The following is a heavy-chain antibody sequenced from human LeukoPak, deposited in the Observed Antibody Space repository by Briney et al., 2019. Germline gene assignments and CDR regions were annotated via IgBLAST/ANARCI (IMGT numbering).Heavy chain of an antibody. CDR2: FYTSRNI. D-gene: IGHD6-13*01. CDR3: ARDDVGISAVGAY. CDR1: GGSISGYY. J-gene: IGHJ4*02. V-gene: IGHV4-4*07. Sequence: SETLSLTCSVSGGSISGYYSSWVRQPAGKGLEWIGRFYTSRNIDYNPSFESRVSMSVDAYKNKVFLKLSSVTAADTAVYYCARDDVGISAVGAYWGPGILVTVSS.